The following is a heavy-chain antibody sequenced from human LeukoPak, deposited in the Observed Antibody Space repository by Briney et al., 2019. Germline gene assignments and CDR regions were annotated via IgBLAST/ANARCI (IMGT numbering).Heavy chain of an antibody. CDR2: IYPADSHI. CDR3: ARFLGSNSPSDYYHYMDV. J-gene: IGHJ6*03. V-gene: IGHV5-51*01. Sequence: GESLKISCTGSGYSFFYYWIGWVRQMPGKGLEWMAMIYPADSHIRYSPSFQGQVTISADTSISTACLQWSSLKASDTAIYYCARFLGSNSPSDYYHYMDVWGKGTTVTVSS. D-gene: IGHD6-6*01. CDR1: GYSFFYYW.